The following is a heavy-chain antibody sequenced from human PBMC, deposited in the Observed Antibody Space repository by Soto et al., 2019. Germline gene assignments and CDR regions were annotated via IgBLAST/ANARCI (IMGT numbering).Heavy chain of an antibody. CDR3: ARVDYGDFSNWFDP. J-gene: IGHJ5*02. CDR1: GGSISSGGYS. V-gene: IGHV4-31*03. D-gene: IGHD4-17*01. Sequence: SETLSLTCTVSGGSISSGGYSWSWIRQYPGKGLEWIGYIYFTGTTYYSPSLKSRVTISVDTSKNQFSLKLSSVTAADTAVYYCARVDYGDFSNWFDPSGQETLVTVSS. CDR2: IYFTGTT.